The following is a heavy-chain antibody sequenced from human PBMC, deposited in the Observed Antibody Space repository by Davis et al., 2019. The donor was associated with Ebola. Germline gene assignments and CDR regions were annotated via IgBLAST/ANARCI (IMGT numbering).Heavy chain of an antibody. Sequence: PGGSLRLSCAASGFTFSSYAMSWVRQAPGKGLEWVSYISSSSSTIYYADSVKGRFTISRDNAKNSLYLQMNSLRDEDTAVYYCARDRVNTVVTGWYFDLWGRGTLVTVSS. CDR3: ARDRVNTVVTGWYFDL. V-gene: IGHV3-48*02. CDR2: ISSSSSTI. J-gene: IGHJ2*01. D-gene: IGHD4-23*01. CDR1: GFTFSSYA.